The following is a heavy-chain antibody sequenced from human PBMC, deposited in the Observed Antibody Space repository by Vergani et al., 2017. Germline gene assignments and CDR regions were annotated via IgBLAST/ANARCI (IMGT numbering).Heavy chain of an antibody. J-gene: IGHJ4*02. Sequence: VQLQESGPGLVTPSQTLSLTCTVSGGSISSGDYYWSWIRQPPGKGLAWIGYIYYSGSTYYNPSLKSRVTISVDTSNNQFSLKLSSVTAADTAVYYCTTGIAAAGTANGDYWGQGTLVTVSS. D-gene: IGHD6-13*01. CDR1: GGSISSGDYY. CDR2: IYYSGST. CDR3: TTGIAAAGTANGDY. V-gene: IGHV4-30-4*01.